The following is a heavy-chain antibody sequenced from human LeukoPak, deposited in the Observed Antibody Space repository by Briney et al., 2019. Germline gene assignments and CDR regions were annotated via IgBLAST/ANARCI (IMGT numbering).Heavy chain of an antibody. CDR2: SNHSGST. CDR1: GGSFSGYY. D-gene: IGHD3-3*01. Sequence: SETLSLTCAVYGGSFSGYYWSWIRQPPGKGREWIGESNHSGSTNYNPSLKSRVTISVDTTKNQFSLKLSSVPAADTAVSYCARGTSVFGVVKTNLFDPWGQGTLVSASS. J-gene: IGHJ5*02. V-gene: IGHV4-34*01. CDR3: ARGTSVFGVVKTNLFDP.